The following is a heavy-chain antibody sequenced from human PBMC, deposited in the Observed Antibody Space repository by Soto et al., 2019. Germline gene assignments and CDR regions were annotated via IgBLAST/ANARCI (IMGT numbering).Heavy chain of an antibody. Sequence: SGGSLRLSCAASGFTFSSYGMHWVRQAPGKGLEWVAVISYDGSNKYYADSVKGRFTISRDNSKNTLYLQMNSLRAEDTAVYYCAKDIQQLVHPTIDYWGQGTLVTVSS. J-gene: IGHJ4*02. D-gene: IGHD6-13*01. CDR1: GFTFSSYG. CDR3: AKDIQQLVHPTIDY. CDR2: ISYDGSNK. V-gene: IGHV3-30*18.